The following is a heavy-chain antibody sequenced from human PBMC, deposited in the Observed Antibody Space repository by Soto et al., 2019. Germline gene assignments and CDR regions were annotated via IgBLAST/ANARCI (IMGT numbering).Heavy chain of an antibody. J-gene: IGHJ4*02. V-gene: IGHV3-30-3*01. Sequence: GGSLRLSCAASGFTLSPYSMHWVRQPPGKGLEWVAIISHDGSNNKYYADSVKGRFTISRDKSKNTLYLQMNSLRAEDTAVYFCARSTTTVTANDFWGQGTLVTVSS. D-gene: IGHD4-17*01. CDR3: ARSTTTVTANDF. CDR1: GFTLSPYS. CDR2: ISHDGSNNK.